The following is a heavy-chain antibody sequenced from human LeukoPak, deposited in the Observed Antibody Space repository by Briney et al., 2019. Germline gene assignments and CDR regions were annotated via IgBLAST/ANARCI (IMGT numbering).Heavy chain of an antibody. CDR1: GFTFSSYA. CDR3: AKRRSGWYHTDY. CDR2: ISGSGGST. J-gene: IGHJ4*02. D-gene: IGHD6-19*01. Sequence: QPRGSLRLSCAASGFTFSSYAMSWVRQAPGKGLEWVPAISGSGGSTYYADSVKGRFTISRDNSKNTLYLQMNSLRADDTAVYYCAKRRSGWYHTDYWGQGTLVTVSS. V-gene: IGHV3-23*01.